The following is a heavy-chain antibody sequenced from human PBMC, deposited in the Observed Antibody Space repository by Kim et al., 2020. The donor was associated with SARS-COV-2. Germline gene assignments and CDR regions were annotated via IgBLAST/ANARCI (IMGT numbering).Heavy chain of an antibody. CDR1: GGSISSSSYY. J-gene: IGHJ6*02. Sequence: SETLSLTCTVSGGSISSSSYYWGWIRQPPGKGLEWIGSIYYSGSTYYNPSLKSRVTISVDTSKNQFSLKLSSVTAADTAVYYCARLVSSRRLYYYYGMDVWGQGTTVTASS. V-gene: IGHV4-39*01. D-gene: IGHD3-9*01. CDR2: IYYSGST. CDR3: ARLVSSRRLYYYYGMDV.